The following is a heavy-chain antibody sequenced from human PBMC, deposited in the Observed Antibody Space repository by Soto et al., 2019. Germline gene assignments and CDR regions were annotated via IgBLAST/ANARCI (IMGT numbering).Heavy chain of an antibody. V-gene: IGHV4-39*01. CDR2: IHYSGST. CDR3: ARHLGYLGGADY. CDR1: GDSITSTNYH. D-gene: IGHD3-16*01. J-gene: IGHJ4*01. Sequence: SETLSLTCTVFGDSITSTNYHWGWIRQPPGKGLQWIGIIHYSGSTYYNPSLKSRVTISVDTSKNQFSLKLNSVTAADTAVFYCARHLGYLGGADYWGHGTLVTVSS.